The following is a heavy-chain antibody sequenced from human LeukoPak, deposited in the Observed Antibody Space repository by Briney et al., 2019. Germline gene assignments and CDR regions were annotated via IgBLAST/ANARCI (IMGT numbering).Heavy chain of an antibody. D-gene: IGHD5-18*01. J-gene: IGHJ4*02. Sequence: GGTLRLSCAASGFTFSNHGMDWVRQAPGEGREWLSGVSPPGGGTYYADSVKGRFTISRNNSKNSLYLQMNSLRAEDTAVYYCAKDRAGGYSYGFDYWGQGTLVTVSS. CDR3: AKDRAGGYSYGFDY. CDR1: GFTFSNHG. CDR2: VSPPGGGT. V-gene: IGHV3-23*01.